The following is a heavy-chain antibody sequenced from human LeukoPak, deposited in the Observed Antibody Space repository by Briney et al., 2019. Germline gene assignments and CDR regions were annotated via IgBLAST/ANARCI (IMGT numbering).Heavy chain of an antibody. Sequence: PWETLSLTCTVSGGSITSSSYFWGWIRQPPGKGLEWIGSFYDSGNTYYNPSLKSRVTISVDTSKNQFSLKLSSVTAADTAVYYCARGYSSSWYLNWFDPWGQGTLVTVSS. CDR3: ARGYSSSWYLNWFDP. CDR1: GGSITSSSYF. CDR2: FYDSGNT. V-gene: IGHV4-39*07. D-gene: IGHD6-13*01. J-gene: IGHJ5*02.